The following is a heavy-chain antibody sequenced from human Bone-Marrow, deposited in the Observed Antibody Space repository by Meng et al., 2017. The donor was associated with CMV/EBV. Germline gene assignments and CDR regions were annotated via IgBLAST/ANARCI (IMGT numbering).Heavy chain of an antibody. CDR1: GGTFSSYA. CDR2: IIPIFGTA. V-gene: IGHV1-69*05. J-gene: IGHJ6*02. D-gene: IGHD2-2*02. Sequence: SVKVSCKASGGTFSSYAISWVRQAPGQGLEWMGGIIPIFGTANYAQKFQGRVTITTDESTSTAYMELSRLRSEDTAVYYCARGGSEVVPAAIGYYGMDVWGQGTTVTVSS. CDR3: ARGGSEVVPAAIGYYGMDV.